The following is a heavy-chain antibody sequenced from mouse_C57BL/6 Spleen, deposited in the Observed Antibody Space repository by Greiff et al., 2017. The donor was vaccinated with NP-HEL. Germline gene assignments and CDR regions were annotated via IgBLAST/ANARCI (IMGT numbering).Heavy chain of an antibody. J-gene: IGHJ4*01. Sequence: QVQLQQPGAELVKPGASVKLSCKASGYTFTSSWMHWVKQRPGQGLEWIGMIHPNSGSTNYNEKFKSKATLTVDKSSSTAYMQLSSLTSEDSAVYYCARRGSYAMDYWGQGTSVTVSS. CDR1: GYTFTSSW. CDR2: IHPNSGST. V-gene: IGHV1-64*01. CDR3: ARRGSYAMDY.